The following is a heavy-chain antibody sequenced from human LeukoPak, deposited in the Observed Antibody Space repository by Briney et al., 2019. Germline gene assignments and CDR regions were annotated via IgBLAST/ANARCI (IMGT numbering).Heavy chain of an antibody. CDR3: AKALHGYSYATEGFDY. D-gene: IGHD5-18*01. CDR1: GFTFSSYA. V-gene: IGHV3-23*01. J-gene: IGHJ4*02. CDR2: ISGSGGST. Sequence: PGGSLRLSCAASGFTFSSYAMSWVRQAPGKGLEWVSAISGSGGSTYYADSVKGRFTISRDNSKNTLYLQMNSLRAEDTAVYYYAKALHGYSYATEGFDYWGQGTLVTVSS.